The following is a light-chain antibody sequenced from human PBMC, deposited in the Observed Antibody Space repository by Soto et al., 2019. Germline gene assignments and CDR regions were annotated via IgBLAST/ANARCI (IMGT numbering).Light chain of an antibody. V-gene: IGKV3-20*01. Sequence: EIVLTQSPETLSLSPGERATLSCRASQSISSTHLVWYQQKPVQAPRLLIYATSSRATGIPDRFSGSGSGTDFTLTISRLEPEDFAVYYCQQYGRSGTFGQGTKVDIK. CDR3: QQYGRSGT. CDR2: ATS. CDR1: QSISSTH. J-gene: IGKJ1*01.